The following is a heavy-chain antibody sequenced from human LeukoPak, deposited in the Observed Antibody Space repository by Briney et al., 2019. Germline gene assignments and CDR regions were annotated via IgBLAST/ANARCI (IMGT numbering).Heavy chain of an antibody. J-gene: IGHJ4*02. Sequence: SETLSLTCTVSGGSISSYYWSWTRQPPGKGLEWIGYIYYSGSTNYNPSLKSRVTISVDTSKNQFSLKLSSVTAADTAVYYCARTLMITFGGVIFTGWGQGTLVTVSS. V-gene: IGHV4-59*08. CDR3: ARTLMITFGGVIFTG. CDR1: GGSISSYY. D-gene: IGHD3-16*02. CDR2: IYYSGST.